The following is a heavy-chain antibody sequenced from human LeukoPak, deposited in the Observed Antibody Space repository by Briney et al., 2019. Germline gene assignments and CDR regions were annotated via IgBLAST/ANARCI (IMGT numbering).Heavy chain of an antibody. D-gene: IGHD3-22*01. CDR2: IYWNDDK. J-gene: IGHJ4*02. V-gene: IGHV2-5*01. CDR1: GFSLSTSGVG. Sequence: SGPTLVKPTQTLTLTCTFSGFSLSTSGVGVGWIRQPPGKALEWLALIYWNDDKRYSPSLKSRLTITKDTSKNQVVLTMTNMDPVDTATYYCAHSYYDSSGYYYTFDYWGQGTLVTVSS. CDR3: AHSYYDSSGYYYTFDY.